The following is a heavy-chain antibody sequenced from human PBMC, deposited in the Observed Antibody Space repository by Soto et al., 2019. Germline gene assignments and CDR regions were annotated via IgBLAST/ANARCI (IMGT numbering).Heavy chain of an antibody. CDR3: VRDRLMATAGTARHYFGLDV. CDR2: IYYSGNT. D-gene: IGHD5-18*01. Sequence: SETLSLTCTVSGGSIRSGGYYWSWVRQNPRRGLEWIGNIYYSGNTYYNPSLKSRLTISVDTSKNQFSLNLSSVTAADTAVYYCVRDRLMATAGTARHYFGLDVWGQGXTVTVSS. CDR1: GGSIRSGGYY. J-gene: IGHJ6*02. V-gene: IGHV4-31*03.